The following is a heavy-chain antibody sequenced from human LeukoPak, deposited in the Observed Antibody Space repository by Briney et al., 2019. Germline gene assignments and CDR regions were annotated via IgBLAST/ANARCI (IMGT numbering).Heavy chain of an antibody. CDR3: ATDPGEWEPI. CDR2: IKSKIDGGTS. J-gene: IGHJ3*02. D-gene: IGHD1-26*01. Sequence: GGSLRLSCATSGLTFNNAWMSWFRQAPGKGLEWVGRIKSKIDGGTSDYAAPVQGRFTISRDDSKNTLYLQMNSLKIEDTAVYYCATDPGEWEPIWGQGTMVTVSS. V-gene: IGHV3-15*01. CDR1: GLTFNNAW.